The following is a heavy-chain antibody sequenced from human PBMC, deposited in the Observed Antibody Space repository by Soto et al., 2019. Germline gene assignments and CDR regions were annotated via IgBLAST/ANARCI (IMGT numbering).Heavy chain of an antibody. CDR1: GFTFSNYA. CDR3: AKRYYDSSGYYYGMDV. CDR2: ISGSGGTT. V-gene: IGHV3-23*01. D-gene: IGHD3-22*01. Sequence: GGSLRLSCAASGFTFSNYAMSWVRQAPGKGLEWVSVISGSGGTTNYADSVKGRFTISRDNSKNTLYLQMSSLRAEDTAVYYCAKRYYDSSGYYYGMDVWGQGTTVTVSS. J-gene: IGHJ6*02.